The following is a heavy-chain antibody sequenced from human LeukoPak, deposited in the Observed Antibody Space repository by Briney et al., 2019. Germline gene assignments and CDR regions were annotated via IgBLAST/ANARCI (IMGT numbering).Heavy chain of an antibody. Sequence: PSQTLSLTCTVSGGSISSGGYYWRWIRQHPGKGLEWIGYIYYSGSTYYNPSFKSRVTISVDTSKNQFSLKLSSVTAADTAVYYCARWGEYCSSTSCYAFDYWGQGTLVTVSS. CDR1: GGSISSGGYY. V-gene: IGHV4-31*03. CDR2: IYYSGST. CDR3: ARWGEYCSSTSCYAFDY. D-gene: IGHD2-2*01. J-gene: IGHJ4*02.